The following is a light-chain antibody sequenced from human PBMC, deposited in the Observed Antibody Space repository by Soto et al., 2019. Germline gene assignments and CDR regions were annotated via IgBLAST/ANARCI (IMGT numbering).Light chain of an antibody. V-gene: IGKV3-20*01. CDR1: QSVGTF. CDR3: QQYGSSWT. CDR2: DAS. Sequence: EIALTRSPGTLSLSPGERATLSCRASQSVGTFLAWYQQKPGQAPRLLIYDASNRATGIPARFSGSGSGTDFTLTISTLEPEDFAVYYCQQYGSSWTFGQGTKVDIK. J-gene: IGKJ1*01.